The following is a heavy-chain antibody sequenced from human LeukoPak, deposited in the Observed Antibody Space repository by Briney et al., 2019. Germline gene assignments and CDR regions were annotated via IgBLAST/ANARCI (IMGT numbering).Heavy chain of an antibody. Sequence: GSSVKVSCKASGGTFSSYAISWVRQAPGQGLEWMGGIIPIFGTANYAQKFQGRVTITADESTSTAYMELSSLGSEDTAVYYCARTVVVPAATSSYYYYMDVWGKGTTVTVSS. CDR1: GGTFSSYA. D-gene: IGHD2-2*01. CDR3: ARTVVVPAATSSYYYYMDV. V-gene: IGHV1-69*01. CDR2: IIPIFGTA. J-gene: IGHJ6*03.